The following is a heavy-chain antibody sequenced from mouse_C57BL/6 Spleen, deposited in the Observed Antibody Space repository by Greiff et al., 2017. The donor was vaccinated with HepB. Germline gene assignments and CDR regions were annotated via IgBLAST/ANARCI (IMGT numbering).Heavy chain of an antibody. D-gene: IGHD2-4*01. CDR3: ARHDEYDGSYAMDY. CDR1: GFSFTSYC. Sequence: QVQLKESGPGLVAPSQSLSITCTVSGFSFTSYCVHWVRQPPGKGLEWLVVIWRDGSTTYNSAHNARLTISTDNSKSQVVLKMNSLQTDDTAMYYCARHDEYDGSYAMDYWGQGTSVTVSS. CDR2: IWRDGST. J-gene: IGHJ4*01. V-gene: IGHV2-6-1*01.